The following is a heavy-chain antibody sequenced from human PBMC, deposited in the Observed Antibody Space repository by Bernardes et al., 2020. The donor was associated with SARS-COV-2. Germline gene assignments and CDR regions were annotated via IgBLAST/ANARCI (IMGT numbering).Heavy chain of an antibody. CDR1: GGSISSYS. J-gene: IGHJ5*02. D-gene: IGHD5-18*01. CDR2: IYYSGST. V-gene: IGHV4-59*01. Sequence: SETLSLTCTVSGGSISSYSWSWIRQPPGKGLEWIGYIYYSGSTNYNPSLKSRVTISVDTSKNQFSLKLSSVTAADTAVYYCARGVIGYSYGYDNWFDPWGQGTLVTVSS. CDR3: ARGVIGYSYGYDNWFDP.